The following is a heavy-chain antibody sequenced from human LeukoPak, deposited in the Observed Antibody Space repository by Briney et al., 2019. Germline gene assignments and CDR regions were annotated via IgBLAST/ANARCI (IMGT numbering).Heavy chain of an antibody. D-gene: IGHD3-10*01. V-gene: IGHV4-39*01. Sequence: SETLSLTCTVSGGSISSDSYWGWIRQPPGKGLEWIGNIFYAGSTYYNSSLKSRVIISIDTSKNQFSLKLRSVTAADTAVYYCARQYYGSGTYYPDYWGQGTLVTVSS. CDR2: IFYAGST. J-gene: IGHJ4*02. CDR1: GGSISSDSY. CDR3: ARQYYGSGTYYPDY.